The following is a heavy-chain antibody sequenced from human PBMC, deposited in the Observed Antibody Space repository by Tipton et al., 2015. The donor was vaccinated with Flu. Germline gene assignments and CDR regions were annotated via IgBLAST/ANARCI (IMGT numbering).Heavy chain of an antibody. CDR3: ARGFGWNDHSNSPLHD. Sequence: QLVQSGAELKKPGSSVKVSCKASGGTFTKSAFSWVRQAPGQGLEWMGRIIPVLGVVNYAQKFQGRVTITADKSTTTIYIDVSSLRSEDTAVYFCARGFGWNDHSNSPLHDWGQGTLVAVSS. CDR1: GGTFTKSA. J-gene: IGHJ4*02. V-gene: IGHV1-69*09. CDR2: IIPVLGVV. D-gene: IGHD4-11*01.